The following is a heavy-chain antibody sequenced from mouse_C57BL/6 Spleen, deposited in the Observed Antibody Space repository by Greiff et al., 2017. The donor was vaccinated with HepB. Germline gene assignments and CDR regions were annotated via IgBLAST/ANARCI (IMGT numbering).Heavy chain of an antibody. Sequence: VQLQQPGAELVKPGASVKLSCKASGYTFTSYWMQWVKQRPGQGLEWIGEIDPSDSYTNYNQKFKGKATLTVDTSSSTAYMQLSSLTSEDSAVYYCARGGGLPFDYWGQGTTLTVSS. D-gene: IGHD2-4*01. J-gene: IGHJ2*01. CDR3: ARGGGLPFDY. CDR2: IDPSDSYT. CDR1: GYTFTSYW. V-gene: IGHV1-50*01.